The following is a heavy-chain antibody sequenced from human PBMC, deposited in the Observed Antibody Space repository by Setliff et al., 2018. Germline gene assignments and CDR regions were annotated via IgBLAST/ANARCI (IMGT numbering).Heavy chain of an antibody. CDR2: IYHRGST. CDR3: ARLFLFSGSEIYNYFDS. CDR1: SGSIRSISYY. V-gene: IGHV4-39*02. D-gene: IGHD3-10*01. J-gene: IGHJ4*02. Sequence: SETLSLTCTVSSGSIRSISYYWGWIRQPPGKGLEWIGSIYHRGSTYYNPSLKSRVTISVDTSNNHFSLKLSSVTAADTAVYYCARLFLFSGSEIYNYFDSWGQGILVTVSS.